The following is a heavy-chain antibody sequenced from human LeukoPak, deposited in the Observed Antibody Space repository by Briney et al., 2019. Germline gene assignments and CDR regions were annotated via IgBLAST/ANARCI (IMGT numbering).Heavy chain of an antibody. J-gene: IGHJ6*03. D-gene: IGHD2-2*01. CDR3: ATLVPADYYYYMDV. CDR1: GGSISSGGYY. CDR2: IYYSGST. V-gene: IGHV4-31*03. Sequence: SKTLSLTCTVSGGSISSGGYYWSWIRQHPGKGLEWIGYIYYSGSTYYNPSLKSRVTISVDTSKNQFSLKLSSVTAADTAVYYCATLVPADYYYYMDVWGKGTTVTVSS.